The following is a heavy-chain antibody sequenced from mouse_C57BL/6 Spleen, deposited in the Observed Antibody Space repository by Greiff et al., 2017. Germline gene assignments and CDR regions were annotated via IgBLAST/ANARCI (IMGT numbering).Heavy chain of an antibody. Sequence: EVKLMESGGGLVKPGGSLKLSCAASGFTFSSYAMSWVRQTPEKRLEWVATISDGGSYTYYPDNVKGRFTISRDNAKNNLYLQMSNLKSEDTAMYYCARDYGSSYGYFDVWGTGTTVTVSS. V-gene: IGHV5-4*01. CDR1: GFTFSSYA. CDR2: ISDGGSYT. CDR3: ARDYGSSYGYFDV. D-gene: IGHD1-1*01. J-gene: IGHJ1*03.